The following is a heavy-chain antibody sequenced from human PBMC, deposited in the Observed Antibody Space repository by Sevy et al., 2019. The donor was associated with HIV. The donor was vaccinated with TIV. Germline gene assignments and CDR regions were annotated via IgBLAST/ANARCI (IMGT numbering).Heavy chain of an antibody. CDR2: IKQDGSEK. D-gene: IGHD1-26*01. Sequence: GGSLRLSCAVSGFTFSSYWMSWVRQAPGKGLEWAANIKQDGSEKYYVDSVKGRLTISRDNAKKSLYLQMNSLRAEDTAVYYCARDSDSTRYYYMDVWGKGTTVTVSS. CDR1: GFTFSSYW. CDR3: ARDSDSTRYYYMDV. J-gene: IGHJ6*03. V-gene: IGHV3-7*01.